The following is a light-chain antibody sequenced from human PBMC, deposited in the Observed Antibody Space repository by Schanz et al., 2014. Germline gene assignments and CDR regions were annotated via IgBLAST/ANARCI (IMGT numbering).Light chain of an antibody. CDR3: QQYGNSVRT. J-gene: IGKJ2*01. Sequence: EIVMTQSPATLSVSPGEGATLSCRASQTVSSNLAWYQQQPGQAPRLLIYGASTRATGIPDRFGASGSGADFTLTISRLEPEDFAVYYCQQYGNSVRTFGQGTKLEIK. CDR1: QTVSSN. V-gene: IGKV3-15*01. CDR2: GAS.